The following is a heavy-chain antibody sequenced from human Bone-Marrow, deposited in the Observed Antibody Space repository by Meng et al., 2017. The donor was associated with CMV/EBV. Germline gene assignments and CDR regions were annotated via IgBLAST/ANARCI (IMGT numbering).Heavy chain of an antibody. V-gene: IGHV4-34*01. CDR1: GGSFSGYY. J-gene: IGHJ4*02. D-gene: IGHD3-22*01. Sequence: SETLSLTCAVYGGSFSGYYWSWIRQPPGKGLEWIGEINHSGSTNYNPSLKSRVTISVDTSKNQFSLKLSSVTAADTAVYYRARRRGTPYYYDSSGYYPFDYWDQGTLVTVSS. CDR2: INHSGST. CDR3: ARRRGTPYYYDSSGYYPFDY.